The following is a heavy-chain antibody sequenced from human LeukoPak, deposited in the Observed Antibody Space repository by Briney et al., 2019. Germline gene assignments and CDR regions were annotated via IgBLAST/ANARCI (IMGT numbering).Heavy chain of an antibody. D-gene: IGHD6-19*01. CDR2: MNPNSGNT. Sequence: ASVKVSCKASGYTFTSYDINRVRQATAPGLEWKGWMNPNSGNTGYAQKFQGRVTMTRNTSISTAYMELSSLRSEDTAVYYCARVRGVAGTYYYYYMDVWGKGTTVTVSS. V-gene: IGHV1-8*01. J-gene: IGHJ6*03. CDR1: GYTFTSYD. CDR3: ARVRGVAGTYYYYYMDV.